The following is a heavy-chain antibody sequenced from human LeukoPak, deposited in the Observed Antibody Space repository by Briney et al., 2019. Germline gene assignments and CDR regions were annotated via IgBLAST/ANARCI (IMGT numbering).Heavy chain of an antibody. V-gene: IGHV1-69*06. Sequence: GASVKVSCKASGGSFSNFGISWVRQAPGQGLEWMGGILPVSNTANNAQNFQGRVTFTADTSTGTAYMELSSLRSEDTAVYYCARADRYYYDSSGPLGPWGQGTLVTASS. D-gene: IGHD3-22*01. CDR1: GGSFSNFG. CDR2: ILPVSNTA. J-gene: IGHJ5*02. CDR3: ARADRYYYDSSGPLGP.